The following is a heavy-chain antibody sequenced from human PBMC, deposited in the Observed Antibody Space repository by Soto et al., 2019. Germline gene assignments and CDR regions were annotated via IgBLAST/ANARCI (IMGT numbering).Heavy chain of an antibody. CDR3: AKDPTPRSGSADY. CDR1: GLTFSSYG. J-gene: IGHJ4*02. Sequence: GGSLRLACAASGLTFSSYGMHWVRQAPGKGLEWVAVISYDGSNKYYADSVKGRFTISRDNSKNTLYLQMNSLRAEDTAVYYCAKDPTPRSGSADYWGQGTLVTVSS. CDR2: ISYDGSNK. V-gene: IGHV3-30*18. D-gene: IGHD1-26*01.